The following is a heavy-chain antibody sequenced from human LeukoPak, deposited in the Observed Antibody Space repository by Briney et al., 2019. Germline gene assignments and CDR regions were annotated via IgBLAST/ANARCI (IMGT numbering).Heavy chain of an antibody. CDR3: ARGDTSGYQIGPFDY. CDR2: IYSDDTT. Sequence: PGGSLRLSCAASGCTVSSNYMSWVRQAPGRGLEWVSLIYSDDTTYYADSVKGRFTISRDNSKSTLYLQMNSLRAEDTAVYYCARGDTSGYQIGPFDYWGQGTLVTVSS. CDR1: GCTVSSNY. V-gene: IGHV3-53*01. D-gene: IGHD3-22*01. J-gene: IGHJ4*02.